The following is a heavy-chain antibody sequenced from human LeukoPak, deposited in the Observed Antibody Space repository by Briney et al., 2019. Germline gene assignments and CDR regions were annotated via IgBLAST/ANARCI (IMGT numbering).Heavy chain of an antibody. CDR3: AKSFSSTKDYYYMDV. CDR2: IIPILGIA. J-gene: IGHJ6*03. CDR1: GGTFSSYT. V-gene: IGHV1-69*02. D-gene: IGHD2-2*01. Sequence: SVKVSCKASGGTFSSYTISWVRQAPGQGLEWMGRIIPILGIANYAQKFQGRVTITADKSTSTAYMELSSLRSEDTAVYYCAKSFSSTKDYYYMDVWGKGTTVTVSS.